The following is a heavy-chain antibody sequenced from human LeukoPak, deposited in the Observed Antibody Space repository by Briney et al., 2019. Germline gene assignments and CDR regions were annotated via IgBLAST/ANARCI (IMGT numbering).Heavy chain of an antibody. CDR2: ISANSGNT. J-gene: IGHJ4*02. Sequence: GASVKVSCKPSGYSFTRNGISWVRQAPGQGLEWMAWISANSGNTNYAQNFQDRVTLTTDTSTSTAYMELGSLRSDDTAVYYCARDVNYAFDYWAQGTLVTVSS. CDR3: ARDVNYAFDY. V-gene: IGHV1-18*01. CDR1: GYSFTRNG. D-gene: IGHD3-16*01.